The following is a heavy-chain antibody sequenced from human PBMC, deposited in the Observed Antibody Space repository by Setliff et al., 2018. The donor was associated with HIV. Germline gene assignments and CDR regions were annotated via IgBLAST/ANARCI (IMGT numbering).Heavy chain of an antibody. CDR3: ATQTGFYNSHWYDY. CDR2: IKQDGSDM. CDR1: GLPFYNYW. J-gene: IGHJ4*02. Sequence: PGGSLRLSCVASGLPFYNYWMTWLRRAPGRGLGWVANIKQDGSDMHYIESVKGRFTIFRDNAKNSVFLQMNSLRAEDTGVYYCATQTGFYNSHWYDYWGQGTMVTVSS. D-gene: IGHD6-13*01. V-gene: IGHV3-7*01.